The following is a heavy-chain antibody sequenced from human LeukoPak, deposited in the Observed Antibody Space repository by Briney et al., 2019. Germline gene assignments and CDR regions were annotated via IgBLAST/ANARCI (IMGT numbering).Heavy chain of an antibody. CDR1: GDSISSSSYY. Sequence: PSETLSVTCTISGDSISSSSYYWAWIRQCPGKGLEWIGTIYYSGSTYYNASLKSRLFISIDTSNNQFSLRLSFVTAADTAVYYCARRRYYDSTGYLDWGQGTLITVSS. J-gene: IGHJ1*01. CDR2: IYYSGST. CDR3: ARRRYYDSTGYLD. D-gene: IGHD3-22*01. V-gene: IGHV4-39*01.